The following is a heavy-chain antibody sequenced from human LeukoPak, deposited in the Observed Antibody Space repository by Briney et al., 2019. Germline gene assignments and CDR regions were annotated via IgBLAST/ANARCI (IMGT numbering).Heavy chain of an antibody. CDR1: GYTFSSYY. CDR2: INPSGGST. D-gene: IGHD3-22*01. J-gene: IGHJ4*02. Sequence: ASVKVSCKASGYTFSSYYMHWVRQAPGQGIEWMGIINPSGGSTNYAQKFQGRVTMTRDMSTSTVYMDLSSLRSEDTAVYYCARGRLNYNSGGYYDNPHLDCWGQGTLVTVSS. CDR3: ARGRLNYNSGGYYDNPHLDC. V-gene: IGHV1-46*01.